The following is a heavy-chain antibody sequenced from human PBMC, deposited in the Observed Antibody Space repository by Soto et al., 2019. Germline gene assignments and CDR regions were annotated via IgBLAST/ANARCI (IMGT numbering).Heavy chain of an antibody. V-gene: IGHV1-69*12. CDR3: AGGRTGGGWGYYFDY. CDR2: IIPIFGTA. J-gene: IGHJ4*02. CDR1: GGTFSSYA. Sequence: QVQLVQSGAEVKKPGSSVKVSCKASGGTFSSYAIDWVRQAPGQGLEWMGGIIPIFGTADYAQKFQGRVTIPADESTRTAYMELRSLRYEDTAVYYCAGGRTGGGWGYYFDYWGQGTRVTVSS. D-gene: IGHD3-16*01.